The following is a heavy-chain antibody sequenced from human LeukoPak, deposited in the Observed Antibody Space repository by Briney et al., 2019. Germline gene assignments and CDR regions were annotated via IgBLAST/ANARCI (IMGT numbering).Heavy chain of an antibody. D-gene: IGHD3-16*01. Sequence: ASVKVSCKASGYTFTSYGISWVRQAPGQGLEWMGWISAYNGNTNYAQKFQGRVTMTEDTSTDTAYMELSSLRSEDTAVYYCATEGEGGAIGAFDIWGQGTMVTVSS. CDR2: ISAYNGNT. CDR1: GYTFTSYG. CDR3: ATEGEGGAIGAFDI. J-gene: IGHJ3*02. V-gene: IGHV1-18*01.